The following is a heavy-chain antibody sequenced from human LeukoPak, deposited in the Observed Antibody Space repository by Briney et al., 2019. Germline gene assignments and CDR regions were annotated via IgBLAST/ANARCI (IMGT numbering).Heavy chain of an antibody. CDR2: INPSGGST. V-gene: IGHV1-46*01. J-gene: IGHJ4*02. D-gene: IGHD6-19*01. CDR3: ARGGGTLQAVAATGFDY. Sequence: ASVTVSFKASGYTFTSYYMHWVRQAPGQGLEGMGIINPSGGSTSYVQKFQGRVTMTRDTSTSTVYMELSSLRSEDTAVYYCARGGGTLQAVAATGFDYWGQGTLVTVSS. CDR1: GYTFTSYY.